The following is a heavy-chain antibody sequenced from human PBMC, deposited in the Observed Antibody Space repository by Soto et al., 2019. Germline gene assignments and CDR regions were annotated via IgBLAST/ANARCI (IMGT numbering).Heavy chain of an antibody. Sequence: QITLKESGPTLVKPTQTLTLTCTFSGFSLSSTRMAVGWIRQPPGKALEWLALIYWDDDKRYSPFLKSRLTITTHTSKTPVVLTMSNMDPVDTARYYCAHIVVAGLGYYLDYWGQGTLVTVSS. CDR2: IYWDDDK. J-gene: IGHJ4*02. CDR1: GFSLSSTRMA. V-gene: IGHV2-5*02. CDR3: AHIVVAGLGYYLDY. D-gene: IGHD6-19*01.